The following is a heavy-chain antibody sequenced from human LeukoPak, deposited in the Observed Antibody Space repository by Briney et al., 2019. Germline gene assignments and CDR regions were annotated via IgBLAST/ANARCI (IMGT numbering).Heavy chain of an antibody. D-gene: IGHD6-19*01. CDR1: GYTFTSYG. CDR2: ISAYNGNT. J-gene: IGHJ6*03. CDR3: ARTPSPPIAVAGRWFDYYYMDV. V-gene: IGHV1-18*01. Sequence: GASVKVSCKASGYTFTSYGISWVRQAPGQGLEWMGWISAYNGNTNYAQKLQGRVTMTTDTSTSTAYMELRSLRSDDTAVYYCARTPSPPIAVAGRWFDYYYMDVWGKGTTVTVSS.